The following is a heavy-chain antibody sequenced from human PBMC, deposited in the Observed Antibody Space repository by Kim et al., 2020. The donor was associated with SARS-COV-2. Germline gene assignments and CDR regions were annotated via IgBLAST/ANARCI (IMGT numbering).Heavy chain of an antibody. J-gene: IGHJ6*02. V-gene: IGHV3-33*06. D-gene: IGHD1-1*01. CDR3: AKDNTRVTYYCCMDV. Sequence: DSVKGRFTISRDNSKNTLYLQMNSLRAEDTAVYYCAKDNTRVTYYCCMDVWGQGTTVTVSS.